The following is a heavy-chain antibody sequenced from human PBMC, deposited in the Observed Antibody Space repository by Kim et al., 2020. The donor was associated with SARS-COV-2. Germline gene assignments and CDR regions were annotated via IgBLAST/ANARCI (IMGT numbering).Heavy chain of an antibody. CDR3: AIDSVVVIFSSPGDY. D-gene: IGHD2-15*01. Sequence: GGSLRLSCAASGFNFSNYAMHWVRQAPGKGLEWVAVISYDGNDKYYGDYVEGRFTISRDNSKNTLYLQMSSLRAEDTAVYYCAIDSVVVIFSSPGDYWG. CDR1: GFNFSNYA. V-gene: IGHV3-30*03. CDR2: ISYDGNDK. J-gene: IGHJ4*01.